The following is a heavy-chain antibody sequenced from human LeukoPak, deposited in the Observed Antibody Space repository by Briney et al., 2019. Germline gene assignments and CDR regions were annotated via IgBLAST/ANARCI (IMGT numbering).Heavy chain of an antibody. Sequence: SETLSLTCTVSGGSISSYYWSWIRQPPGKGLEWIGYTYYSGSTNYNPSLKSRVTISVDTSKNQFSLKLSSVTAADTAVYYCARAAYCSGGSCYSFNGNYFDYWGQGTLVTVSS. CDR3: ARAAYCSGGSCYSFNGNYFDY. V-gene: IGHV4-59*01. J-gene: IGHJ4*02. D-gene: IGHD2-15*01. CDR2: TYYSGST. CDR1: GGSISSYY.